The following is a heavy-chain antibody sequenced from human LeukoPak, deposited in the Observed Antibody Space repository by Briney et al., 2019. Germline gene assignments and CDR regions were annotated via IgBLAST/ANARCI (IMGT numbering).Heavy chain of an antibody. D-gene: IGHD3-16*01. CDR1: GYSFTTHW. CDR3: ARLEEDLTLGVAGYWFVP. CDR2: IYPDDSNT. Sequence: GESLKITCKGSGYSFTTHWIGWVRQMPGKGLEWMGIIYPDDSNTRYSPSFQGQVTLSADKSINTAYLQWSSLRASDTAMYYCARLEEDLTLGVAGYWFVPWGQGTLVTV. V-gene: IGHV5-51*01. J-gene: IGHJ5*02.